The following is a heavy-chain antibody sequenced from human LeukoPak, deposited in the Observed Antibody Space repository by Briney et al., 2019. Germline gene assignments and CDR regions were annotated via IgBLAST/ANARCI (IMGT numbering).Heavy chain of an antibody. Sequence: SETLSLTCTVSGGSISSSSYYWGWIRQPPGKGLVWIGSIYYSGSTYYNPSLKSRVTISVDTSKNQFSLKLSSVTAADTAVYYCARDPLWFGFRGFDYWGQGTLVTVSS. D-gene: IGHD3-10*01. CDR1: GGSISSSSYY. J-gene: IGHJ4*02. CDR3: ARDPLWFGFRGFDY. CDR2: IYYSGST. V-gene: IGHV4-39*07.